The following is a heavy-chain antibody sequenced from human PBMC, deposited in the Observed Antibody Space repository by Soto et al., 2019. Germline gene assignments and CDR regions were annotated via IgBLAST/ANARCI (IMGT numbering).Heavy chain of an antibody. CDR3: ARQAVREVILPHFDY. Sequence: GGSLRLSCSASGFTFSDYYMSWIRQAPGKGLEWVSYISGSRSYTNYADSVKGRFTISRDNAKNSLYLQMNSLRVEDTAVYYCARQAVREVILPHFDYWGQGTLVTV. D-gene: IGHD2-21*01. V-gene: IGHV3-11*06. J-gene: IGHJ4*02. CDR1: GFTFSDYY. CDR2: ISGSRSYT.